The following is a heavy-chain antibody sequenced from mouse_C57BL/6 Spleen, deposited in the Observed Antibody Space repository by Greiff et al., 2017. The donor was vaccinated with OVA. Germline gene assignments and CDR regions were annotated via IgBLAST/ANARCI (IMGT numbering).Heavy chain of an antibody. CDR2: INPGSGGT. V-gene: IGHV1-54*01. J-gene: IGHJ1*03. Sequence: VKLMESGAELVRPGTSVKVSCKASGYAFTNYLIEWVKQRPGQGLEWIGVINPGSGGTNYNEKFKGKATLTADKSSSTAYMQLSSLTSEDSAVYFCARRDYGGVWGTGTTVTVSS. D-gene: IGHD1-1*01. CDR1: GYAFTNYL. CDR3: ARRDYGGV.